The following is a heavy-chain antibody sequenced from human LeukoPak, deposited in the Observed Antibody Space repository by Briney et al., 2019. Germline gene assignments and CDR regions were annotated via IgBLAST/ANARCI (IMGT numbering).Heavy chain of an antibody. V-gene: IGHV3-33*01. CDR3: ARDILPSGSRAFDI. Sequence: PGRSLRLSCAVSGFTLSDYRIHWVRQAPGKGLEWVTIISSDGSIKYADSVKGRFTVSRDSSKNTVYLQMNSLRAEDTAVYYCARDILPSGSRAFDIWGQGTMVTASS. CDR2: ISSDGSIK. D-gene: IGHD3-10*01. J-gene: IGHJ3*02. CDR1: GFTLSDYR.